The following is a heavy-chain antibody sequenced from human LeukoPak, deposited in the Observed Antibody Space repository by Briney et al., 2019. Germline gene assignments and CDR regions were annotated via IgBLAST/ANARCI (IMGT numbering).Heavy chain of an antibody. CDR1: GFTFSDYY. CDR3: ARVTMIVVVITDGYYFDY. J-gene: IGHJ4*02. D-gene: IGHD3-22*01. CDR2: ISSSGSTI. V-gene: IGHV3-11*04. Sequence: PGGSLRLSCAASGFTFSDYYMSWIRQAPGKGLEWVSYISSSGSTIYYADSVKGRFTISRDNAKNSLYLQMNSLRAEDTAVYYCARVTMIVVVITDGYYFDYWGQGTLVTVSS.